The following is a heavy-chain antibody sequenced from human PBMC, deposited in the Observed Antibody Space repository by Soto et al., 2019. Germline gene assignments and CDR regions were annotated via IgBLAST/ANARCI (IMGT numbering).Heavy chain of an antibody. V-gene: IGHV4-59*12. CDR3: ARDPSRGLVIAKRPSGMDV. CDR1: GGSTSSYY. Sequence: SETLSLTCTVSGGSTSSYYWSWIRQPPGQGLEWIGYIYYSGSTNYNPSLKSRVTVSVDRSKNQFSLKLSSVTAADTAVYYCARDPSRGLVIAKRPSGMDVWGQGTTVTVSS. CDR2: IYYSGST. J-gene: IGHJ6*02. D-gene: IGHD3-9*01.